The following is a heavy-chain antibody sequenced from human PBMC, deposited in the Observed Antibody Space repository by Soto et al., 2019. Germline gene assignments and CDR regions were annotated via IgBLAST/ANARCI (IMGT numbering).Heavy chain of an antibody. J-gene: IGHJ3*02. CDR2: ISYDGSNK. V-gene: IGHV3-30-3*01. Sequence: GGSLRLSCAASGFTFSSYAMHWVRQAPGKGLEWVAVISYDGSNKYYADSVKGRFTISRDNSKNTLYLQMNSLRAEDTAVYYCARDHRYCSSTSCYSAFDIWGQGTMVTVSS. CDR3: ARDHRYCSSTSCYSAFDI. D-gene: IGHD2-2*02. CDR1: GFTFSSYA.